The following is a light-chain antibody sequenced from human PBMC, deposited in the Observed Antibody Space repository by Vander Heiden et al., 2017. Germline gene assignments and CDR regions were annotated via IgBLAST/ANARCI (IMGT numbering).Light chain of an antibody. Sequence: DIVMTQSPLSLPVTPGEPASISCRSSQSLLHSNGYNYLDWYLQKPGQSPQLLIYLGSNRASGVPDRVSGSGSGTDFTLKISRVEAEDVGVYYCRQALQTPRTFGQGTKVXIK. J-gene: IGKJ1*01. V-gene: IGKV2-28*01. CDR1: QSLLHSNGYNY. CDR3: RQALQTPRT. CDR2: LGS.